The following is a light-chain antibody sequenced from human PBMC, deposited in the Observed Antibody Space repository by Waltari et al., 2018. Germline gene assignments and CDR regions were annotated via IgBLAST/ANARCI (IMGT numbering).Light chain of an antibody. CDR1: SSDVGAHNY. CDR3: CSYAGDYKVV. V-gene: IGLV2-11*01. Sequence: QSALTQPRSVSGSPGQSVTIPCTGTSSDVGAHNYVSWYQQPPGRAPTLTIYVLHARPSGVPDRFSGSKSANTASLTISGLQAEDEADYFCCSYAGDYKVVFGGGTKLTVL. CDR2: VLH. J-gene: IGLJ2*01.